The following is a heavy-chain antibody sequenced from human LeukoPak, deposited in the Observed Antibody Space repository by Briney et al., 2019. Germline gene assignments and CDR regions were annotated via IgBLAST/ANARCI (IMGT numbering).Heavy chain of an antibody. J-gene: IGHJ4*02. D-gene: IGHD3-10*01. V-gene: IGHV4-31*03. CDR3: ARSMVRGPLAAGALDY. CDR1: GGSISSGGYY. CDR2: IYYSGST. Sequence: SETLSLTCTVSGGSISSGGYYWSWIRQHPGKGLEWIGYIYYSGSTYYNPSLKSRVTISVDTSKNQFSLKLSSVTAADTAVYYCARSMVRGPLAAGALDYWGQGTLVTVSS.